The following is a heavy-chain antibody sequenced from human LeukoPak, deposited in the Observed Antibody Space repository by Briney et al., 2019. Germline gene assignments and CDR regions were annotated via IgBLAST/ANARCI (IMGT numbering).Heavy chain of an antibody. CDR1: GGSISSGGYY. CDR3: AREGSITGTTGWFDP. CDR2: IYYSGST. Sequence: PPQTLSLTCTVSGGSISSGGYYWSWIRQHPGKGLEWIGYIYYSGSTYYNPSLKSRVTISVDTSKNQFSLKLSSVTAADTAVYYCAREGSITGTTGWFDPWGQGTLVTVSS. V-gene: IGHV4-31*03. J-gene: IGHJ5*02. D-gene: IGHD1-7*01.